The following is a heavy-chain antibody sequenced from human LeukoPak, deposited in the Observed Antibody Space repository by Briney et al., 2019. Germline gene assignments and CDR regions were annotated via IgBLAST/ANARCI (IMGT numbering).Heavy chain of an antibody. Sequence: GGSLRLSCAASGFTFSSYGMHWVRQAPGKGLEWVAFIRYDGSNKYYADSVKGRFTISRDNSKNTLYLQMNSLRAEDTAVYYRAKTFGVGANFDAFDIWGQGTMVTVSS. CDR1: GFTFSSYG. J-gene: IGHJ3*02. D-gene: IGHD1-26*01. CDR3: AKTFGVGANFDAFDI. CDR2: IRYDGSNK. V-gene: IGHV3-30*02.